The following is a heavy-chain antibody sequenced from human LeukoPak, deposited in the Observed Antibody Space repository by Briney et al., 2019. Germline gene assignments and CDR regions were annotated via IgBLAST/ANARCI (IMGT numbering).Heavy chain of an antibody. Sequence: PSETLSLTCTVSGGSISSSSYYWGWIRQPPGKGLEWIGSIYYSGSTYYNPSLKSRVTISVDTSKNQFSLKLSSVTAADTAVYYCARRVAVAGTYNWFDPWGQGTLVTVSS. D-gene: IGHD6-19*01. CDR1: GGSISSSSYY. CDR2: IYYSGST. V-gene: IGHV4-39*07. J-gene: IGHJ5*02. CDR3: ARRVAVAGTYNWFDP.